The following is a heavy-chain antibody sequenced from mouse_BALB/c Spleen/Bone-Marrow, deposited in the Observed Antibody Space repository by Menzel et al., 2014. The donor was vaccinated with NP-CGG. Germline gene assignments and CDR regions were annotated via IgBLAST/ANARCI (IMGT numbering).Heavy chain of an antibody. CDR2: ISYDGSN. Sequence: VQLQQSGPGLVKPSQSLSLTCSVTGYSITSGYYWNWIRQFPGNRLEWMGYISYDGSNNYNPSLKNRVSITRDTSKNQFFLRLISVTAEDSATYYCSRERTEGAMDSWGQGTSVTVSS. CDR3: SRERTEGAMDS. J-gene: IGHJ4*01. CDR1: GYSITSGYY. V-gene: IGHV3-6*02.